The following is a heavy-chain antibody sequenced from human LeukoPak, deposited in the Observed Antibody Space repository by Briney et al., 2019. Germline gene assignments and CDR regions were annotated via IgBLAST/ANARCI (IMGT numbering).Heavy chain of an antibody. J-gene: IGHJ6*04. D-gene: IGHD3-9*01. CDR3: ARGYDILTGYDNFYYYGMDV. V-gene: IGHV6-1*01. CDR2: TYYRSKRYY. CDR1: GDSVSSNSAA. Sequence: SQTLSLTCAISGDSVSSNSAAWNWIRQSSSRALECLGRTYYRSKRYYDYAVSVKGRISINPDTSKNQFSLQLNSVSPVDTAVYYCARGYDILTGYDNFYYYGMDVWGKGTTVTVSS.